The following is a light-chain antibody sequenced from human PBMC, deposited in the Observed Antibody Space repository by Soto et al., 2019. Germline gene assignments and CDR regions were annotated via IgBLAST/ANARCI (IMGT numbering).Light chain of an antibody. CDR2: DVS. Sequence: QSVLTQPRSVSGSPGQSVTISCSGTSNYASWYQQHPGKAPKLMIYDVSKRPSGVPDRFSGSKSGNTASLTITGLQAEDEADYYCCSFAGSYTSYVFGSGTKVTVL. CDR1: SNY. CDR3: CSFAGSYTSYV. J-gene: IGLJ1*01. V-gene: IGLV2-11*01.